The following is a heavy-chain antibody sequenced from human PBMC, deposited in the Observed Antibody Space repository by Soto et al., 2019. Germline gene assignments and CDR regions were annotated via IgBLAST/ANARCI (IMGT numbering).Heavy chain of an antibody. CDR2: IYWDDDK. V-gene: IGHV2-5*02. CDR1: GFSLTTSGVG. Sequence: QITLNESGPTQVKPRQTLTLTCTFSGFSLTTSGVGVGWIRQSPGKAPEWRALIYWDDDKRYSPSLKSRLTITQDTSKNQVVLTMADLDRADTATYYCAHRVLRTVFGLVTTTAIYFDFWGQGTPVAVSS. J-gene: IGHJ4*02. D-gene: IGHD3-3*01. CDR3: AHRVLRTVFGLVTTTAIYFDF.